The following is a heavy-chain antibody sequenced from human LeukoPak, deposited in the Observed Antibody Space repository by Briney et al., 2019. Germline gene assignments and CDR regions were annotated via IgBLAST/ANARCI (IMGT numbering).Heavy chain of an antibody. CDR2: INHSGST. V-gene: IGHV4-39*07. J-gene: IGHJ6*03. D-gene: IGHD3-10*01. CDR3: ARVSSGRYTPRGYMDV. CDR1: GGSISSSSYY. Sequence: KPSETLSLTCTVSGGSISSSSYYWGWIRQPPGKGLEWIGEINHSGSTNYNPSLKSRVTISVDTSKNQFSLKLSSVAAADTAVYYCARVSSGRYTPRGYMDVWGKGTTVTVSS.